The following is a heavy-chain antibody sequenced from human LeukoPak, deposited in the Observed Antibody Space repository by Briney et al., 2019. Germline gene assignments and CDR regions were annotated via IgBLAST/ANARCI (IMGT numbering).Heavy chain of an antibody. D-gene: IGHD3-9*01. CDR3: ARVSYYDILTGYHQDDAFDI. J-gene: IGHJ3*02. CDR2: IYYSGST. V-gene: IGHV4-59*01. CDR1: GGSISSYY. Sequence: SETLSLTCTVSGGSISSYYWSWIRQPPGKGLEWIGYIYYSGSTNYNPSLKSRVTISVDTSKNQFSLKLSSVTAAGTAVYYCARVSYYDILTGYHQDDAFDIWGQGTMATVSS.